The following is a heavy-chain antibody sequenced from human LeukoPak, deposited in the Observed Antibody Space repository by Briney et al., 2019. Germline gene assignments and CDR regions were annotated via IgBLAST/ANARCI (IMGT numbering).Heavy chain of an antibody. Sequence: ASVKVSCKASGYTFANYGISWVRQAPGQGLEWVGWISAYNRNTNYAQKLQDRLTMTTDTSTSTGYMELRSLTSDDTALYYCARSPIARVASTTPYYMDVWGKGTTVTISS. V-gene: IGHV1-18*01. CDR2: ISAYNRNT. D-gene: IGHD5-12*01. CDR1: GYTFANYG. CDR3: ARSPIARVASTTPYYMDV. J-gene: IGHJ6*03.